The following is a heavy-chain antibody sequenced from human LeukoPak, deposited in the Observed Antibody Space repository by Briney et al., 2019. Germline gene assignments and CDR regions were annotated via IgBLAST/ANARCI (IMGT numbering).Heavy chain of an antibody. CDR3: ARDPYRGWFDS. D-gene: IGHD4-11*01. CDR2: IYYSGST. Sequence: PSETLSLTCTVSYGSISSYYWSWIRQPPGKGLEWIGYIYYSGSTNYNPSLKSRVTISVDTSKNQFSLKLSSVTAADTAVYYCARDPYRGWFDSWGQGTLVTVSS. J-gene: IGHJ5*01. V-gene: IGHV4-59*01. CDR1: YGSISSYY.